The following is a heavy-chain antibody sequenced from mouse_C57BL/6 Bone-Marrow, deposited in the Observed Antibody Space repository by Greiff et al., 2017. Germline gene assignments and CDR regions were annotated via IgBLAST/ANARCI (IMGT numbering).Heavy chain of an antibody. CDR3: TRYSNYEVWFAY. Sequence: VQLKESGAELVRPGASVTLSCKASGYTFTDYEMHWVKQTPVHGLEWIGAIDPETGGTAYNQKFKGKAILTADKSSSTAYMELRSLTSEDSAVDYCTRYSNYEVWFAYWGQGTLVTVSA. D-gene: IGHD2-5*01. V-gene: IGHV1-15*01. J-gene: IGHJ3*01. CDR2: IDPETGGT. CDR1: GYTFTDYE.